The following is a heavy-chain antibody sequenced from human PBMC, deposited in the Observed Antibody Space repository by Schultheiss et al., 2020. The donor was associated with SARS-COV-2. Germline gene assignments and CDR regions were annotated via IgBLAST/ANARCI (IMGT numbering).Heavy chain of an antibody. D-gene: IGHD6-6*01. CDR3: ARHSSSSFHWFDP. V-gene: IGHV4-61*02. J-gene: IGHJ5*02. CDR1: GGSISSGSYY. CDR2: IYTSGST. Sequence: SQTLSLTCTVSGGSISSGSYYWSWIRQPAGKGLEWIGRIYTSGSTYYNPSLKSRVTISVDTSKNQFSLKLSSVTAADTAVYYCARHSSSSFHWFDPWGQGTLVTVSS.